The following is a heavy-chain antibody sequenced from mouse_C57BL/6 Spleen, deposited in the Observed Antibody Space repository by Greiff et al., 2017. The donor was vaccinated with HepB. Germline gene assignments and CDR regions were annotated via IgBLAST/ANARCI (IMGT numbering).Heavy chain of an antibody. CDR1: GFNIKDYY. CDR3: ASPHYYGSSRAMDY. D-gene: IGHD1-1*01. Sequence: VQLQQSGAELVKPGASVKLSCTASGFNIKDYYLHWVKQRTEQGLEWIGRIDPEDGETKYAPNFQGKATITADTSSNTAYLQLSSLTSEDTAVYYCASPHYYGSSRAMDYWGQGTPVTVSS. CDR2: IDPEDGET. J-gene: IGHJ4*01. V-gene: IGHV14-2*01.